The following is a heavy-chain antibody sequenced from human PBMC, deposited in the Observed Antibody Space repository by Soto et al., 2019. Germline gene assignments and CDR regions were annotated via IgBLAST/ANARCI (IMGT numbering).Heavy chain of an antibody. CDR2: IYHTVNT. CDR1: GVALGSHF. CDR3: ARLQYTVVTALYI. D-gene: IGHD4-17*01. J-gene: IGHJ3*02. V-gene: IGHV4-59*11. Sequence: PSETLSLTCSVSGVALGSHFWSWLRQSPGKGPELVGYIYHTVNTNYNPVFKSRVTISMETSTTQSSLQLSSVTAVNTAVYYCARLQYTVVTALYICGQGTLVTVPS.